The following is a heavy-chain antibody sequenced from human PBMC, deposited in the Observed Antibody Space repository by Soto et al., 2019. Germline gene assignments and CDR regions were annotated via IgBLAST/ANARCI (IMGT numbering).Heavy chain of an antibody. J-gene: IGHJ4*02. CDR3: ARANGGLYYFDY. CDR1: GFTFSSYD. CDR2: IGTAGDT. Sequence: VQLVESGGGLVQPGWSLRLSCAASGFTFSSYDMHWVRQATGKGLEWVSAIGTAGDTYYPGSVKGRFSISRENAKNSLYLQMNSLRAGDTAVYYCARANGGLYYFDYWGQGTLVTVSS. V-gene: IGHV3-13*01. D-gene: IGHD4-17*01.